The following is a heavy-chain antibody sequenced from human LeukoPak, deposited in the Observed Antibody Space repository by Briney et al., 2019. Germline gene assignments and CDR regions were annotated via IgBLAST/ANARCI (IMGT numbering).Heavy chain of an antibody. CDR1: GFPFSCYG. CDR2: IWYDGSNK. Sequence: GGSLRLSCAASGFPFSCYGMQWVRQAPGKGVEWVAVIWYDGSNKYYAASVKGRFTISRDNSKNTLYLQMNSLRAEDTAVYYCARARPGIAVADYYFDYWGQGTLVTVSS. CDR3: ARARPGIAVADYYFDY. J-gene: IGHJ4*02. V-gene: IGHV3-33*01. D-gene: IGHD6-19*01.